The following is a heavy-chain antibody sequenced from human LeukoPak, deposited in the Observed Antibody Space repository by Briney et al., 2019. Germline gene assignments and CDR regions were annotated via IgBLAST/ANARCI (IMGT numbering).Heavy chain of an antibody. CDR1: GFTFSSYD. CDR3: AKEWGEGGYSYAEFDY. Sequence: GGSLRLSCEASGFTFSSYDMHWVRQAPGKGLEWVSAMSGSDGSTYYADSVKGRFTISRDNSKNTLYLQMNSLRAEDTAVYYCAKEWGEGGYSYAEFDYWGQGTLVTVSS. V-gene: IGHV3-23*01. CDR2: MSGSDGST. J-gene: IGHJ4*02. D-gene: IGHD5-18*01.